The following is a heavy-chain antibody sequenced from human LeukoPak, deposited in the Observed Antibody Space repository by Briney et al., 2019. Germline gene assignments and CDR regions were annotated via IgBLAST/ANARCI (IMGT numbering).Heavy chain of an antibody. Sequence: SETLSLTCAVYGGSFSGYYWSWIRQPPGKGLEWIGEINHSGSTNYNPSLKSRVTISVDTSKNQFSLKLSSVTAADTAVYYCARGLASPSSSWYLYWGQGTLVTISS. CDR1: GGSFSGYY. CDR2: INHSGST. V-gene: IGHV4-34*01. J-gene: IGHJ4*02. D-gene: IGHD6-13*01. CDR3: ARGLASPSSSWYLY.